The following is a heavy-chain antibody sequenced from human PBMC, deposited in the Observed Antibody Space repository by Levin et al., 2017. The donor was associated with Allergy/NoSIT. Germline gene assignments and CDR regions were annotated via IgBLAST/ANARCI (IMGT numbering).Heavy chain of an antibody. CDR3: ARVQQLVSGRGTFDL. CDR1: SGFISRSSYY. CDR2: IYYSGTT. D-gene: IGHD6-13*01. V-gene: IGHV4-39*07. Sequence: TSETLSLTCTVSSGFISRSSYYLGWVRQPPGKGLEWIGSIYYSGTTYYNPSLKSRVTISLDTSKNHFSLKLRYVTAADTAVYYCARVQQLVSGRGTFDLWGRGTLVTVSS. J-gene: IGHJ2*01.